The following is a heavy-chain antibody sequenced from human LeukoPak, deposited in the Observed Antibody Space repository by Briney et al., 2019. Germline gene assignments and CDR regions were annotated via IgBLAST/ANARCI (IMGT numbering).Heavy chain of an antibody. CDR3: ARTYSSGWYGDY. V-gene: IGHV3-20*04. J-gene: IGHJ4*02. Sequence: GGSLRLSCAASGFTFDDYGMSWVRQAPGKGLEWVSGINWNGGSTGYADSVKGRFTISRDNAKNSLYLQMNSLRAEDTAVYYCARTYSSGWYGDYWGQGTLVTVSS. CDR2: INWNGGST. CDR1: GFTFDDYG. D-gene: IGHD6-19*01.